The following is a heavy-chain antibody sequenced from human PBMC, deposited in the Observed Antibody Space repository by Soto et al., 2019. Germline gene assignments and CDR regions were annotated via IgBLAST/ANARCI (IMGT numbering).Heavy chain of an antibody. CDR2: ISPMFGAA. J-gene: IGHJ4*02. Sequence: QVQLVQSGAEMKKPGSSVKVSCQSSGGTFNTYAMNWVRQAPGQGPEWMGDISPMFGAANYAPTCQGRVTITADESTGTSYMQLSSLTSEDTALYFCAREVQVHTPAFVYWGQGTLVTVSS. CDR1: GGTFNTYA. D-gene: IGHD3-10*01. CDR3: AREVQVHTPAFVY. V-gene: IGHV1-69*19.